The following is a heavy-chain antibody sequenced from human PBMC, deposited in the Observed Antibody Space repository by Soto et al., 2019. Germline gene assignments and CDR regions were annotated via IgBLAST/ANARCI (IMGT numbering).Heavy chain of an antibody. CDR3: ARHAGVGAGSQDFDY. J-gene: IGHJ4*02. CDR1: GFTFSSYG. CDR2: IWYDGSNK. V-gene: IGHV3-33*01. Sequence: PGGSLRLSCAASGFTFSSYGMHWVRQAPGKGLEWVAVIWYDGSNKYYADSVKGRFTISRDNSKNTLYLQMNSLRAEDTAVYYCARHAGVGAGSQDFDYWGQGTLVTVSS. D-gene: IGHD6-13*01.